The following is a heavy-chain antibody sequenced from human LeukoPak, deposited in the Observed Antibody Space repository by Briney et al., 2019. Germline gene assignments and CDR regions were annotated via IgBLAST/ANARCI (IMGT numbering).Heavy chain of an antibody. D-gene: IGHD1-1*01. CDR1: GFTFSTYW. CDR3: ARDSPGYLAYDS. V-gene: IGHV3-7*04. Sequence: GGTLRLSCAASGFTFSTYWMTWVRQAPGKGPEWVANIKEDGSATYYMDSVKGRFTISRDNANKSLYLQMNSLRAEDTAVYYCARDSPGYLAYDSWGQGTLVTVSS. CDR2: IKEDGSAT. J-gene: IGHJ4*02.